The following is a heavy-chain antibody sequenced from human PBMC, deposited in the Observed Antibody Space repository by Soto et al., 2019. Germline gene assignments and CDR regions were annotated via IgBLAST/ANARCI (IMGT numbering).Heavy chain of an antibody. Sequence: EVHLLESGGGLVQPGGSLRLSCAVCGVTFTKYAMSWVRQAPGKGLEWVSAISGSGSATHYADSVKGRFTISRDNSKHTLSLQMTSLTAEDTAIYFCAKRSGFDSGVFAYWGQGTLVTVSS. CDR2: ISGSGSAT. CDR1: GVTFTKYA. D-gene: IGHD5-12*01. J-gene: IGHJ4*02. V-gene: IGHV3-23*01. CDR3: AKRSGFDSGVFAY.